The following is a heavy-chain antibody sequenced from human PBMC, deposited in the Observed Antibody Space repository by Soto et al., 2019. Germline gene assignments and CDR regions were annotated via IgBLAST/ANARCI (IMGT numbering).Heavy chain of an antibody. D-gene: IGHD4-17*01. V-gene: IGHV4-31*03. Sequence: QVQLQESGPGLVKPSQTLSLTCTVSGGSISSGGYYWSWIRQHPGKGLEWIGYIYYSGSTYYNPSLKIRVTISVDTSKNQFSLKLSSVTAADTAVYYCARIEYGDYQYYFDYWGQGTLVTVSS. CDR2: IYYSGST. CDR3: ARIEYGDYQYYFDY. CDR1: GGSISSGGYY. J-gene: IGHJ4*02.